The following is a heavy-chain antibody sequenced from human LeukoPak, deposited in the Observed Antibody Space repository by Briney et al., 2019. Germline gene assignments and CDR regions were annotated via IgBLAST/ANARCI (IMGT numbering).Heavy chain of an antibody. CDR1: GYTFTGYY. Sequence: ASVKVSCKASGYTFTGYYMHWVRQAPGQGLEWMGWINPNSGGTNYAQKFQGRVTVTRDTSISTAYMELSRLRSDDTAVYYCARLAAGTRIVLDPWGQGTLVTVSS. CDR2: INPNSGGT. CDR3: ARLAAGTRIVLDP. V-gene: IGHV1-2*02. J-gene: IGHJ5*02. D-gene: IGHD6-13*01.